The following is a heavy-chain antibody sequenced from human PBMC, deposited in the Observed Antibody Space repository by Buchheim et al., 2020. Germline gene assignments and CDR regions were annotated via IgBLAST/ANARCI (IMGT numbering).Heavy chain of an antibody. J-gene: IGHJ4*02. CDR3: AKSLVGAQIFDY. CDR1: GFTFSDYW. CDR2: IKEDGTEV. V-gene: IGHV3-7*03. D-gene: IGHD1-26*01. Sequence: EVQLVESGGGLVQPGGSLRLSCAASGFTFSDYWMSWVRQAPGKGLEWVANIKEDGTEVHFVDSVKGRFFISGDNSKNTLYLQMNSLRAEDTAVYYCAKSLVGAQIFDYWGQGTL.